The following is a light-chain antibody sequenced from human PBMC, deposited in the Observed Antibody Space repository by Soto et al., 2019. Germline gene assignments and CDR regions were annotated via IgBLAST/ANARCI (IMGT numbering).Light chain of an antibody. Sequence: SYELTQPPSVSVAPGKTARITCGGDNIDSKSVHWYQQRPGQAPVLVIYYDSDRPSGIPERFSGSNSGNTATLTISRVEAGDEADYYCQVWDNTSDHVVFGGGTKLTVL. V-gene: IGLV3-21*04. J-gene: IGLJ2*01. CDR1: NIDSKS. CDR2: YDS. CDR3: QVWDNTSDHVV.